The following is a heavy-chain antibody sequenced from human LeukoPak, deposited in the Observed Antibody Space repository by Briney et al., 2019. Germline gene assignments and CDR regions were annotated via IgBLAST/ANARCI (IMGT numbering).Heavy chain of an antibody. D-gene: IGHD2-15*01. J-gene: IGHJ4*02. CDR2: ISGSGFSS. CDR3: EKEGGSTVIPAAGGFDY. CDR1: GFTFSSYA. Sequence: PGGSLRLFCAASGFTFSSYAMTWVRQAPGKGLEWVSAISGSGFSSYYADSVKGRFTISRDNSKNMLYLQMNSLSAEDTAVYHCEKEGGSTVIPAAGGFDYWGQGTLVTVSS. V-gene: IGHV3-23*01.